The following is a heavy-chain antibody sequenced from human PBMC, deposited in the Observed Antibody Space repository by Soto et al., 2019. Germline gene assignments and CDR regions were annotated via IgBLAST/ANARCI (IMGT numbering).Heavy chain of an antibody. CDR3: GRESVLRFLEWFYYYYGMDV. J-gene: IGHJ6*02. V-gene: IGHV3-48*02. CDR1: GFTFSSYS. D-gene: IGHD3-3*01. CDR2: ISSSSTM. Sequence: GGSLRLSCAASGFTFSSYSMNWVRQAPGKGLEWVSYISSSSTMYYADSVKGRFTISRDNAKNSLYLQMNSLRDEDTAVYYCGRESVLRFLEWFYYYYGMDVWGQGTTVTVSS.